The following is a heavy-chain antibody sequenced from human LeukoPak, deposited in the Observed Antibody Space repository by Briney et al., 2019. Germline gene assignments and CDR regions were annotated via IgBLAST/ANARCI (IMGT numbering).Heavy chain of an antibody. CDR2: MYYSGST. V-gene: IGHV4-39*07. CDR3: ARGMRSPRGGFDY. CDR1: SGSISSTSYY. Sequence: SETLSLTCTVSSGSISSTSYYWGWIRQPPGMGLEWIGSMYYSGSTYYNPSLKSRVTISVDTSKSQFSLKLSSVTAADTAVYYCARGMRSPRGGFDYWDQGTLVTVSS. D-gene: IGHD3-10*01. J-gene: IGHJ4*02.